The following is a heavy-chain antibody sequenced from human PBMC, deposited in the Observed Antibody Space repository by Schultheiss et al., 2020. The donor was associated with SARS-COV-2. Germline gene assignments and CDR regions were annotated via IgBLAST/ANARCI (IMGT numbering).Heavy chain of an antibody. Sequence: GGSLRLSCAASGFTFSSYGMHWVRQAPGKGLEWVGFIRSKAYGGTTEYAASVKGRFTISRDDSKSIAYLQMNSLKTEDTAVYYCTSSTVTTSFVDYWGQGTLVTVSS. V-gene: IGHV3-49*04. J-gene: IGHJ4*02. D-gene: IGHD4-11*01. CDR1: GFTFSSYG. CDR2: IRSKAYGGTT. CDR3: TSSTVTTSFVDY.